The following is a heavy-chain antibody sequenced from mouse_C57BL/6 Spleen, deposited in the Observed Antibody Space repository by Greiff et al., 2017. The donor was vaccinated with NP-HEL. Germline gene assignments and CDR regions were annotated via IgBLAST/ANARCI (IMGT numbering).Heavy chain of an antibody. D-gene: IGHD1-1*01. CDR1: GFSLTSYG. CDR2: IWSGGST. Sequence: VKLMESGPGLVQPSQSLSITCTVSGFSLTSYGVHWVRQSPGKGLEWLGVIWSGGSTDYNAAFISRLSISKDNSKSQVFFKMNSLQADDTAIYYCARKDYGSSSLFAYWGQGTLVTVSA. CDR3: ARKDYGSSSLFAY. J-gene: IGHJ3*01. V-gene: IGHV2-2*01.